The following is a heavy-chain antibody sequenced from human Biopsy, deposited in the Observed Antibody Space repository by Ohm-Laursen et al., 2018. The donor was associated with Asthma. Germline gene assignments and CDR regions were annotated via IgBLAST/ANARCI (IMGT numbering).Heavy chain of an antibody. Sequence: SLRLSCAASGFAVSRYYMFWVRQAPGKGLEWVSVIYSGGTSHTADSVRGRFTISRDYSKNTLYLQMHSLRAEDTAVYYCARGDSSNWSHYYFDYWGQGTLVTVSS. CDR2: IYSGGTS. J-gene: IGHJ4*02. CDR1: GFAVSRYY. D-gene: IGHD3-22*01. CDR3: ARGDSSNWSHYYFDY. V-gene: IGHV3-53*01.